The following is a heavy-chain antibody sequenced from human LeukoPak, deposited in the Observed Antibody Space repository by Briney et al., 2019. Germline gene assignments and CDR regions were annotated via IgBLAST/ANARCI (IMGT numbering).Heavy chain of an antibody. CDR3: ERRRTQSACFAP. CDR2: TYYRSTWYN. CDR1: GDSVSSNSVT. V-gene: IGHV6-1*01. Sequence: SQTLSLTCAISGDSVSSNSVTWNWIRQSPSRGLEWLGRTYYRSTWYNDYAVSVRGRITVNPDTSKNQFSLHLNSVTPEDTAVYSGERRRTQSACFAPGGQGPLVPVSS. J-gene: IGHJ5*02.